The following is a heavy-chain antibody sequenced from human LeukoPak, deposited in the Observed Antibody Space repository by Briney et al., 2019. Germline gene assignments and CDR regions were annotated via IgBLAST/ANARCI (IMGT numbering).Heavy chain of an antibody. J-gene: IGHJ4*02. CDR1: GGSISGSNNY. CDR2: ISYGGRT. D-gene: IGHD3-3*01. V-gene: IGHV4-39*07. CDR3: ARARYDSQCDY. Sequence: SESLSLTCAVSGGSISGSNNYWGWVRQPPRGWLGWIGSISYGGRTYYSPSLKSRVTISVDTSKNQFSLRLSSVTAADTAVYYCARARYDSQCDYWGQGTLVTVSS.